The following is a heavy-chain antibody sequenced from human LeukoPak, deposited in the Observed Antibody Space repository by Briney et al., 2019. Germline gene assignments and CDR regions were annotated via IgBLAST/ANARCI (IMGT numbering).Heavy chain of an antibody. Sequence: SETLSLTCAVYGGSFSGYYWSWIRQPLGNGLEWIGEINHSGSTNYNPSLKSRVTISVDTSKNQFSLKLSSVTAADTAVYYCARAYCSGGSCYPPVNYYFDYWGQGTLVTVSS. J-gene: IGHJ4*02. CDR3: ARAYCSGGSCYPPVNYYFDY. D-gene: IGHD2-15*01. V-gene: IGHV4-34*01. CDR1: GGSFSGYY. CDR2: INHSGST.